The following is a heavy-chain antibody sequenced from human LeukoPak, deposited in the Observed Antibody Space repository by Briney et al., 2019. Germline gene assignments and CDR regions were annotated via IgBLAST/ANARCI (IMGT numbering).Heavy chain of an antibody. D-gene: IGHD3-22*01. CDR3: ARKYYYDSSGYHFDY. CDR2: INHSGST. J-gene: IGHJ4*02. V-gene: IGHV4-34*01. Sequence: SETLSLTCTVSGGSISSYYWSWIRQPPGRGLEWIGEINHSGSTNYNPSLKSRVTISVDTSKNQFPLKLSSVTAADTAVYYCARKYYYDSSGYHFDYWGQGTLVTVSS. CDR1: GGSISSYY.